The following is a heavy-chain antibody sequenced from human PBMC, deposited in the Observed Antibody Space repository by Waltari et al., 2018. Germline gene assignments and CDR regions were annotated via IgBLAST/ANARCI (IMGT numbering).Heavy chain of an antibody. CDR1: GGSFNSSY. CDR2: IYTSGST. Sequence: QVPLQESGPGLVKPSETPSITCTVSGGSFNSSYRSRIRQPAGKGLGWIGRIYTSGSTNYNPSLKSRVTMSVDTSKNQFSLKLSSVTAADTAVYYCARDLRGGWDFDYWGQGTLVTVSS. J-gene: IGHJ4*02. V-gene: IGHV4-4*07. CDR3: ARDLRGGWDFDY. D-gene: IGHD6-19*01.